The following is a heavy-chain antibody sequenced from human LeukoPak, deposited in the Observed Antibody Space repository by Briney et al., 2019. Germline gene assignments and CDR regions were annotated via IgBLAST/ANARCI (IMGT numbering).Heavy chain of an antibody. J-gene: IGHJ4*02. V-gene: IGHV3-21*01. CDR3: ARDGYDGGDFWSGYFDY. D-gene: IGHD3-3*01. CDR1: GFTFSPYS. CDR2: ISSSSTYI. Sequence: GGSLRLSCAASGFTFSPYSMNWVRQAPGKGLEWVSSISSSSTYIYYADSVKGRFTVSRDNAKNSVYLQMNSLRAEDTAVYYCARDGYDGGDFWSGYFDYWGQGTLVTVSS.